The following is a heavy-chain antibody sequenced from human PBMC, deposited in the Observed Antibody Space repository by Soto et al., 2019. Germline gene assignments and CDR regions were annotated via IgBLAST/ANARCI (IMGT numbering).Heavy chain of an antibody. Sequence: GGSLRLSCAASGFSFSHYAMHWVRQPPGKGLECVALISYDGENQYFTDSVRGRFTISRDNSKTAVYLEMNDLRLDDTATYYCVSPHSESSNAFDLWGQGTLVTVYS. V-gene: IGHV3-30*04. J-gene: IGHJ5*02. D-gene: IGHD3-10*01. CDR3: VSPHSESSNAFDL. CDR1: GFSFSHYA. CDR2: ISYDGENQ.